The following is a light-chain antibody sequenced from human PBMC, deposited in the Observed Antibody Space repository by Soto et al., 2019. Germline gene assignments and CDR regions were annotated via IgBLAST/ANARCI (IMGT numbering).Light chain of an antibody. J-gene: IGLJ1*01. V-gene: IGLV1-47*01. Sequence: VLTQPPSASGTPGQRVTISCSGSSSNIGSNYVYWYQQLPGTAPKLLIYRNNQRPSGVPDRFSGSKSGTSASLAISGLRSEDEADYYCAAWDDSLSGYVFGNGTKVNVL. CDR1: SSNIGSNY. CDR3: AAWDDSLSGYV. CDR2: RNN.